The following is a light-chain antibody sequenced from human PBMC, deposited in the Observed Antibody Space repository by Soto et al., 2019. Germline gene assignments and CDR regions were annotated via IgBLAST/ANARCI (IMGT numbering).Light chain of an antibody. CDR1: QSLVYSDGNTY. Sequence: DVVMTQSPLSLPVTLGQPASISCRSSQSLVYSDGNTYLNWFQQTPGQSPRRLIYKVSNRDSGVPDRFSGSGAGTDFTLKISRVEAEDVGVYYCRQGTHWPRLTFGGGTKVEIK. CDR2: KVS. J-gene: IGKJ4*01. V-gene: IGKV2-30*01. CDR3: RQGTHWPRLT.